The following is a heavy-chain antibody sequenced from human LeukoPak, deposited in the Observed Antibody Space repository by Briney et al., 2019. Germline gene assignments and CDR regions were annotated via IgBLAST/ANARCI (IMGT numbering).Heavy chain of an antibody. J-gene: IGHJ4*02. D-gene: IGHD6-13*01. Sequence: PGGSLRLSCAASGFTFSSYAMHWVRQAPGKGLEYVSAISSNGGSTYYANSVKGRFTISRDNSKSTLYLQMGSLRAEDMAVYYCARISRSAAGDYWGQGTLVTVSS. CDR3: ARISRSAAGDY. CDR2: ISSNGGST. V-gene: IGHV3-64*01. CDR1: GFTFSSYA.